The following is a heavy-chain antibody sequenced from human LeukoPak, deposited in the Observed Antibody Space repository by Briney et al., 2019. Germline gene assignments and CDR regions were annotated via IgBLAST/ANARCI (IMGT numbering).Heavy chain of an antibody. CDR3: ARRLGRPNNGIDY. J-gene: IGHJ4*02. V-gene: IGHV4-38-2*02. CDR1: GYSISSGYY. D-gene: IGHD2-8*01. CDR2: IYHTGST. Sequence: PSETLSLTCTVSGYSISSGYYWGWIRQPPGKGLEWIGSIYHTGSTNYNPSLKSRVTISVDTSKNQFSLKMRSVTAAETAVYYCARRLGRPNNGIDYWGQGTLVTVSS.